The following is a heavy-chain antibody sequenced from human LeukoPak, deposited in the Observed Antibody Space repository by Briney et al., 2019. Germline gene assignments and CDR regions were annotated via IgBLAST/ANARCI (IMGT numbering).Heavy chain of an antibody. CDR2: IRSKAYGGTT. V-gene: IGHV3-49*03. CDR3: TRVAPKWGFGDIGTFDY. CDR1: GFTFGDYA. J-gene: IGHJ4*02. D-gene: IGHD7-27*01. Sequence: GGSLRLSCTASGFTFGDYAMSWFRQAPGKGLEWVGFIRSKAYGGTTEYAASVKGRFTISRDDSKSIAYLQMNSLKTEDTAVYYCTRVAPKWGFGDIGTFDYWGQGTLVTVSS.